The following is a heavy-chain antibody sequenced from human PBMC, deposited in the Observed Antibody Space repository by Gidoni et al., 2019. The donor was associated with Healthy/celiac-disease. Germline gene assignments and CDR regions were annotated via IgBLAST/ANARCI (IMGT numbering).Heavy chain of an antibody. CDR2: ISWNSGSI. CDR1: GFTFDDYA. D-gene: IGHD5-18*01. J-gene: IGHJ4*02. CDR3: AKDMSRLDSYGPFDY. V-gene: IGHV3-9*01. Sequence: EVQLVESGGGLVQPGRSLRLSCAPPGFTFDDYAMPWVRQAPGKGLEWVSGISWNSGSIGYADSVKGRFTISRDNAKNSLYLQMNSLRAEDTALYYCAKDMSRLDSYGPFDYWGQGTLVTVSS.